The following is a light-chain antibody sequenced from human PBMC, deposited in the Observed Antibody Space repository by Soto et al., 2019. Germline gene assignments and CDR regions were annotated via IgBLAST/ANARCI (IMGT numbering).Light chain of an antibody. J-gene: IGKJ2*01. Sequence: ETVLTQSPGTLSLSPGDRATLSCRASQSIIGEYFSWYRQKPGQAPRLLIYGVSSRATGTPDRFSGSGSGTDFTLTISRLEPEDFAVYYCQQYGNSPYTFGQGTKVEIK. V-gene: IGKV3-20*01. CDR1: QSIIGEY. CDR2: GVS. CDR3: QQYGNSPYT.